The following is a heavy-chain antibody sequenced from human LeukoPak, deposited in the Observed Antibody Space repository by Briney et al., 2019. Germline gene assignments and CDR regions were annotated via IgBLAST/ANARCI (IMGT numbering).Heavy chain of an antibody. Sequence: SETLSLTCTVSGYSISSGYYWGWIRQPPGKGLEWIGSIYHSGSTYSNPSLKSRDTISVDTSKNQFSLKLSSVTAADTAVYYCARDYGDFLELDYWGQGTLVTVSS. CDR1: GYSISSGYY. CDR2: IYHSGST. CDR3: ARDYGDFLELDY. D-gene: IGHD4-17*01. J-gene: IGHJ4*02. V-gene: IGHV4-38-2*02.